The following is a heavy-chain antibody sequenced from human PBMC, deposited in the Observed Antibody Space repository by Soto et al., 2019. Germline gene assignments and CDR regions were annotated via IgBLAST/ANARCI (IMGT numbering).Heavy chain of an antibody. CDR3: ANFRKGYCSSTSCLPDY. D-gene: IGHD2-2*01. J-gene: IGHJ4*02. Sequence: PGGSLRLSCAASGFTFSSYAMSWVRQAPGKGLEWVSAISGSGGSTYYADSVKGRFTISRDNSKDTLYLQMNSLRAEDTAVYYRANFRKGYCSSTSCLPDYWGQGTLVTVSS. V-gene: IGHV3-23*01. CDR1: GFTFSSYA. CDR2: ISGSGGST.